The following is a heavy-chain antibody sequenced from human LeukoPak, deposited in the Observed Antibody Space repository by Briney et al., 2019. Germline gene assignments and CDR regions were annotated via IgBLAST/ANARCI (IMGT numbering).Heavy chain of an antibody. CDR1: GFTFSSYE. D-gene: IGHD2-15*01. J-gene: IGHJ4*02. Sequence: GGSLRLSCAASGFTFSSYEMNWVRQAPGKGLEWVSYISSSGSTIYYADSVKGRFTISRDNAKNSLYLQMNSLRAEDTAVYYCARSLVVSPAVDYWGQGTLVTVSS. CDR2: ISSSGSTI. CDR3: ARSLVVSPAVDY. V-gene: IGHV3-48*03.